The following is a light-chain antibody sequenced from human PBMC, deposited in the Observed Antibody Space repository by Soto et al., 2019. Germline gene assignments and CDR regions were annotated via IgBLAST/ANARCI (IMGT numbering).Light chain of an antibody. CDR3: HFYHTFVFT. J-gene: IGKJ4*01. CDR1: QSINIW. V-gene: IGKV1-5*03. Sequence: DIQMTQSPSTLAASVGDRVTITCRASQSINIWLAWYQQKPGKAPKLLINKASSLQSGVPSRFSCSGSGTEFTLFISGLQPDDFATYYCHFYHTFVFTFGGGTRVEIK. CDR2: KAS.